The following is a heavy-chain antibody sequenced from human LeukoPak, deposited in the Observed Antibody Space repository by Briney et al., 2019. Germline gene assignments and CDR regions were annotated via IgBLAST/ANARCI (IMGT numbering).Heavy chain of an antibody. V-gene: IGHV4-61*09. CDR2: IYNSGSS. CDR1: GGSISSGSYD. J-gene: IGHJ4*02. D-gene: IGHD7-27*01. CDR3: TKGWGI. Sequence: SQTLSLTCTVSGGSISSGSYDWYWLRQPAGRGLEWIGHIYNSGSSNYNPSLKSRVTISVGTSKNQFSLKLTSVTAADTAVYYCTKGWGIWGQGTLVTVSS.